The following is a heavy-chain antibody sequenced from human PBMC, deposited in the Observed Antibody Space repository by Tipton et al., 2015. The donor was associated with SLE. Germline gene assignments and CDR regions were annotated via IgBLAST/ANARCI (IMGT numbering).Heavy chain of an antibody. CDR2: IIPILGIA. CDR3: ARGGGNSGDWFDP. J-gene: IGHJ5*02. D-gene: IGHD4-23*01. V-gene: IGHV1-69*09. Sequence: QVQLVQSGAEVKKPGSSVKVSCKASGGTFSSYTISWVRQAPGQGLEWMGRIIPILGIANYAQKFQGRVTITADKSTSTAYMELSSLRSEDTAVYYCARGGGNSGDWFDPWGQGTLVTVSS. CDR1: GGTFSSYT.